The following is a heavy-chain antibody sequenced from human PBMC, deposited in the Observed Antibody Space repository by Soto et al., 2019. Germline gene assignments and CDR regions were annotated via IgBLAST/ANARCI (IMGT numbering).Heavy chain of an antibody. D-gene: IGHD6-13*01. CDR3: AREYSSSRYFDY. Sequence: EVQLVESGGGLVQPGESLRLSCVASGFTFRSYWMYWVRQDPGKGLVWVSRINTDGSITNYADSVKGRFTISRDNAENTLFLQMNSRRAEDTAVYYCAREYSSSRYFDYWGQGTLVTVSS. CDR2: INTDGSIT. J-gene: IGHJ4*02. V-gene: IGHV3-74*01. CDR1: GFTFRSYW.